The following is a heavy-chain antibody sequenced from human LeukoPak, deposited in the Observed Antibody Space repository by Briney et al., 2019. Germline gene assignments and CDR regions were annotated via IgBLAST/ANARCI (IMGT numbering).Heavy chain of an antibody. CDR1: GGXITSGDYY. CDR2: IYYTGST. V-gene: IGHV4-30-4*01. CDR3: ARDPHGGGLGDSFDI. Sequence: PSETLSLTCTVSGGXITSGDYYWSWIRQPPGRGLQWDGYIYYTGSTYYNASLKSQVTISVDTSQNQFSLKLSYVTAADTGVYYCARDPHGGGLGDSFDIWGQGTMVTVSS. D-gene: IGHD3-10*01. J-gene: IGHJ3*02.